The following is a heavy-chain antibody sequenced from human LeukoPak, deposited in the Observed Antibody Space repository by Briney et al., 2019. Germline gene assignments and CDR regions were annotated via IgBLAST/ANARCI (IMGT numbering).Heavy chain of an antibody. J-gene: IGHJ6*03. CDR3: AREDGYCSGGSCYTWYYMDV. Sequence: GGSLRLSCAASGFTLNMYSMNWVHQAPGKGLEWVSYVSSSSSLIYYSDSVRGRFTISRDSATNSLSLQMNSLRVEDTAVYYCAREDGYCSGGSCYTWYYMDVWGKGTTVTVSS. CDR2: VSSSSSLI. D-gene: IGHD2-15*01. CDR1: GFTLNMYS. V-gene: IGHV3-48*01.